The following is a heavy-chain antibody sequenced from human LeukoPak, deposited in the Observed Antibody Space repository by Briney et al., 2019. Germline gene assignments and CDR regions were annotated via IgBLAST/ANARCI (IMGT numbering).Heavy chain of an antibody. D-gene: IGHD5-12*01. CDR2: INWSDGST. CDR1: GFTCDDYG. Sequence: ASLSLSCAASGFTCDDYGMSWVRQAPGKGLEWVSGINWSDGSTAYADSVKGRFTISRDNAKNSLYLQMNSLRAEDTALYSCARVAYSAYDYPTLLPPFDYWGQGTLVTVSS. CDR3: ARVAYSAYDYPTLLPPFDY. J-gene: IGHJ4*02. V-gene: IGHV3-20*04.